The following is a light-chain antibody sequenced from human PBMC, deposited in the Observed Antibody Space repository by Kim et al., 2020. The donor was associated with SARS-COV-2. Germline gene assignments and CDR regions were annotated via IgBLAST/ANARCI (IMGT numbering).Light chain of an antibody. CDR1: SSNIGSNT. CDR2: TKN. Sequence: ELTQPPSASGTPGQRVTISCSGSSSNIGSNTVNWYQQLPGTAPKLLIHTKNQRPSGVPGRFSASKSGTSASLAISGLQSEVEADYYCAAWDDSLNGVVFGGGTKVTVL. V-gene: IGLV1-44*01. J-gene: IGLJ2*01. CDR3: AAWDDSLNGVV.